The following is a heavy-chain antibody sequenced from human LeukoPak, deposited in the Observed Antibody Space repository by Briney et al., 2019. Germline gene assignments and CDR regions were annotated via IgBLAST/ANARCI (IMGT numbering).Heavy chain of an antibody. CDR3: ATQGGEVDY. V-gene: IGHV3-11*04. J-gene: IGHJ4*02. CDR2: ISSSATTI. Sequence: PGGSLRLSCAASGFPFSDYYMTWIRQAPGKGLEWISYISSSATTIYYADSVKGRLTISRDNAKNSLYLQMNSLGAEDTAVYYCATQGGEVDYWGQGTLVTVSS. CDR1: GFPFSDYY. D-gene: IGHD3-16*01.